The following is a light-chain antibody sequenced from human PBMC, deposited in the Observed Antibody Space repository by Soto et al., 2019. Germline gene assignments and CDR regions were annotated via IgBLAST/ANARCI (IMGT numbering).Light chain of an antibody. CDR1: SSNIGARFD. Sequence: QSVLTQPPSVSGAPGQRVTVSCTGSSSNIGARFDVHWYQQLPGTAPRLLIYANGNRPSGVPDRFSGSKSGTSASLAITGLQAEDEADYYCQSYASSLRGYVFGTGTKVTVL. J-gene: IGLJ1*01. CDR2: ANG. V-gene: IGLV1-40*01. CDR3: QSYASSLRGYV.